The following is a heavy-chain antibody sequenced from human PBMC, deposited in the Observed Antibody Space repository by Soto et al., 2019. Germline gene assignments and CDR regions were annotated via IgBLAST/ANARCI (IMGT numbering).Heavy chain of an antibody. CDR3: ARLYYDYA. D-gene: IGHD3-3*01. J-gene: IGHJ6*02. CDR2: VSMDSDTI. CDR1: GFDFSTYS. Sequence: LRLSCTASGFDFSTYSMNWVRQAPGKGLEWIAYVSMDSDTIHYADSVKGRFTISRDDAENSLYLQMNSLRDEDTATYYCARLYYDYAWGQGTTVTVSS. V-gene: IGHV3-48*02.